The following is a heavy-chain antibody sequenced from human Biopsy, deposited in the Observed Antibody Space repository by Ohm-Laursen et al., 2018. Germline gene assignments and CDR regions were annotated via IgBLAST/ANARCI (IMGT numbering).Heavy chain of an antibody. J-gene: IGHJ3*01. Sequence: TLSLTSTVSGGSFTGHYWSWIRRPPGKGLEWIGYISDTGTTNYNPSLRGRVAMSVDTSKNQFSLQLTSVTAADTAMFFCARLFRLDDYWNDDPPDGFDVWGQGTMVTVSS. CDR3: ARLFRLDDYWNDDPPDGFDV. V-gene: IGHV4-59*11. CDR2: ISDTGTT. D-gene: IGHD3-3*01. CDR1: GGSFTGHY.